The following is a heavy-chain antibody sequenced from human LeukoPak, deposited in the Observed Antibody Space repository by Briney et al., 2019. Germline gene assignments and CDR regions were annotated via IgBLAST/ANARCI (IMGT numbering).Heavy chain of an antibody. V-gene: IGHV4-34*01. CDR3: ARGLGQVVPAAMRTRNAFDI. J-gene: IGHJ3*02. D-gene: IGHD2-2*01. CDR2: INHSGST. Sequence: SETLSLTCAVYGGSFSGYYWSWIRQPPGKGLEWIGDINHSGSTNYNPSLKSRVTISVDTSKNQFSLKLSSVTAADTAVYYCARGLGQVVPAAMRTRNAFDIWGQGTMVTVSS. CDR1: GGSFSGYY.